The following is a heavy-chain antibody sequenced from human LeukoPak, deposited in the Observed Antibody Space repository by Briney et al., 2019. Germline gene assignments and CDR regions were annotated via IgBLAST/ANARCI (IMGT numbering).Heavy chain of an antibody. CDR1: GYSISSGYY. CDR2: IYHSGST. Sequence: PSETLSLTCTVSGYSISSGYYWGWIRPPPGKGLEWIGSIYHSGSTYYNPSLKSRVTISVDTSNNQFSLKLSSVTAADTAVYYCAQKGGAAPDYYYYMDVWGKGTTVTVSS. CDR3: AQKGGAAPDYYYYMDV. D-gene: IGHD6-13*01. V-gene: IGHV4-38-2*02. J-gene: IGHJ6*03.